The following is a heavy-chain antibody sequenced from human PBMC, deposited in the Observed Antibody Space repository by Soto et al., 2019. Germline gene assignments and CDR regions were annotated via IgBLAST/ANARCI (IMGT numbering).Heavy chain of an antibody. CDR1: GFTFDDYA. CDR3: AKDIGYSSAADRFDY. Sequence: GGSLRLSCAASGFTFDDYAMHWVRQAPGKGLEWVSGISWNSGSIGYADSVKGRFTISRDNAKNSLYLQMNSLRAEDTALYYCAKDIGYSSAADRFDYWGQGTLVTVSS. J-gene: IGHJ4*02. D-gene: IGHD1-26*01. V-gene: IGHV3-9*01. CDR2: ISWNSGSI.